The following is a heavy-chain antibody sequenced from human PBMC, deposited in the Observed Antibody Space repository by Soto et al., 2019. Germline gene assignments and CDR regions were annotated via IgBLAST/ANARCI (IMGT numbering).Heavy chain of an antibody. CDR3: AKYQLLIPRTIDY. CDR2: IYYSGST. D-gene: IGHD2-2*01. V-gene: IGHV4-31*03. CDR1: GASISSAGYY. J-gene: IGHJ4*02. Sequence: LLQESGPGLVKPSQTLSLTCTVSGASISSAGYYWSWIRQHPGEGLEWIGYIYYSGSTYYSPSLKSRVTISVDTSKNQFSLRLSSVTAADTAVYYCAKYQLLIPRTIDYWGQGTLVTVSS.